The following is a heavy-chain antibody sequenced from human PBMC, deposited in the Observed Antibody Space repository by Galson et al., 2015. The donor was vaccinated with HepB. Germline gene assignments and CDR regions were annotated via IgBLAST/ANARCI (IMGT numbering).Heavy chain of an antibody. CDR1: GYTFTSYG. V-gene: IGHV1-18*04. CDR3: ARSPYSSSHYWYFDL. J-gene: IGHJ2*01. CDR2: ISAYNGST. Sequence: SVKVSCKASGYTFTSYGISWVRQAPGQGLEWMGWISAYNGSTNYAQKLQGRVTMTTDTSTSTAYMELRSLRSDDTAVYYCARSPYSSSHYWYFDLWGRGTLVTVSS. D-gene: IGHD6-6*01.